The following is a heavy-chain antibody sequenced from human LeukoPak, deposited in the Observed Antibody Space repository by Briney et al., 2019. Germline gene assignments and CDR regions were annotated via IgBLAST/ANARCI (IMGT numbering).Heavy chain of an antibody. CDR3: AKETGGGILTHFDY. V-gene: IGHV3-23*01. J-gene: IGHJ4*02. CDR2: ISGSGGNT. D-gene: IGHD3-9*01. Sequence: GGSLRLSCAASGFTFSSYAMSWVRQAPGKGLEWVSAISGSGGNTYYADSAKGRFTISRDNSKNTPYLQMNSLRAEDTAVYYCAKETGGGILTHFDYWGQGTLVTVSS. CDR1: GFTFSSYA.